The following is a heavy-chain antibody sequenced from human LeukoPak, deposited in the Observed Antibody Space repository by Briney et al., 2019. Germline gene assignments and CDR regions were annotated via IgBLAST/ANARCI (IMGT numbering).Heavy chain of an antibody. J-gene: IGHJ6*03. D-gene: IGHD3-3*01. Sequence: ASVKVSCKASGYTFTSYDINWVRQATGQGLEWMGWMNPNSGNTGYAQKFQGRVTMTRNTSISTAYMELSSLRSEDTAVYYCARVLPRRYDFWSGYFAHDPNYYYYYYMDVWGKGTTVTVSS. CDR3: ARVLPRRYDFWSGYFAHDPNYYYYYYMDV. CDR2: MNPNSGNT. CDR1: GYTFTSYD. V-gene: IGHV1-8*01.